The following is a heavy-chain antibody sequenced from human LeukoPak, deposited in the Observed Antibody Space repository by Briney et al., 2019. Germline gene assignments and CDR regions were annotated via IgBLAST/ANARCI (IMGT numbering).Heavy chain of an antibody. D-gene: IGHD5-18*01. V-gene: IGHV1-8*02. CDR2: MNPNSGNT. J-gene: IGHJ4*02. CDR1: GYTFTGYY. CDR3: ARGQIKRGYSYGYFNY. Sequence: ASVKVSCKASGYTFTGYYMHWVRQAPGQGLEWMGWMNPNSGNTGYAQKFQGRVTMTRNTSISTAYMELSSLRSEDTAVYYCARGQIKRGYSYGYFNYWGQGTLVTVSS.